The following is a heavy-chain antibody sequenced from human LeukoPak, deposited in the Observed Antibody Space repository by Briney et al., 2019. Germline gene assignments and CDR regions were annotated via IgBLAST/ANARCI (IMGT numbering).Heavy chain of an antibody. Sequence: GGSLRLSCAASGFTFSYYDMHWVRQAPGKGLEWVAFIRSDGSNKYYADSVKGQFTISRDNSNNTLYLQMNSLRADDTAVYYCAKDSIQGDTALDYWGQGTLVTVSS. CDR3: AKDSIQGDTALDY. V-gene: IGHV3-30*02. D-gene: IGHD5-18*01. J-gene: IGHJ4*02. CDR2: IRSDGSNK. CDR1: GFTFSYYD.